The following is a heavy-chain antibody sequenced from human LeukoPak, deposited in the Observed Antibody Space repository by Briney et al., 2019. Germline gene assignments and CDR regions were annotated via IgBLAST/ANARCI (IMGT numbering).Heavy chain of an antibody. CDR3: ARDGYSGSTYFEY. D-gene: IGHD5-12*01. J-gene: IGHJ4*02. CDR2: IYSVGST. V-gene: IGHV3-53*01. Sequence: PGGSLRLSCAASGXTVSNNYMTWVRQAPGKGQEWVSVIYSVGSTYYADSVKGRFTISRDNSKNTLYLQMNSLKGEDTAVYYCARDGYSGSTYFEYWGQGTLVTVSS. CDR1: GXTVSNNY.